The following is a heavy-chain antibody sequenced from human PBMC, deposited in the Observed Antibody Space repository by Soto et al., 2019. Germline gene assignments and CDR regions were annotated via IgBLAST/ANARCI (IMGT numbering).Heavy chain of an antibody. CDR2: ISSSSNYT. V-gene: IGHV3-11*06. D-gene: IGHD3-22*01. CDR3: AGGERDSSGYSLFGIWFDT. Sequence: QVQLVESGGGLVKPGGSLRLSCAASGFTFSDYYMRWIRQAPGKGLEWVSYISSSSNYTNYADSVKGRFTISRDNAKNALYLQMNSLIAEDTAVNYSAGGERDSSGYSLFGIWFDTWGQGTLVIVSS. CDR1: GFTFSDYY. J-gene: IGHJ5*02.